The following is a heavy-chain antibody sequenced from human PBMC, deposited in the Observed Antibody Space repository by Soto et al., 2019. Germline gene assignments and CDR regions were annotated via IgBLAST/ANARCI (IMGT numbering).Heavy chain of an antibody. CDR1: GFTFSDYA. Sequence: GGSLRLSCAASGFTFSDYAMHWVRQAPGKGLEWVVVVSHDGRNTHYADSVKGRFTISRDSSKNTVSLEVTSLRAEDTAVYYCARDQPGYSYGYGLGYWGQGTLVTVSS. J-gene: IGHJ4*02. D-gene: IGHD5-18*01. CDR2: VSHDGRNT. CDR3: ARDQPGYSYGYGLGY. V-gene: IGHV3-30*03.